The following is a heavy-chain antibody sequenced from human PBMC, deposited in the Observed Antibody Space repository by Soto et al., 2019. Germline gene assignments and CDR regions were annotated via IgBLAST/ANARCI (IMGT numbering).Heavy chain of an antibody. Sequence: SETLSLTCTVSGGSISSYYWSWIRQPPGKGLEWIGYIYYSGSTNYNPSLKSRVTISVDTSKNQFSLKLSSVTAADTAVYYCARVDYVWGSYRSDYYYGMDVWGQGTTVTVSS. V-gene: IGHV4-59*01. CDR1: GGSISSYY. CDR2: IYYSGST. CDR3: ARVDYVWGSYRSDYYYGMDV. D-gene: IGHD3-16*02. J-gene: IGHJ6*02.